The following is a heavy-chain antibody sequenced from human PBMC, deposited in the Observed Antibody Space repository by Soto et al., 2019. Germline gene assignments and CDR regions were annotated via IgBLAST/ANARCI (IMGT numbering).Heavy chain of an antibody. Sequence: GASAELSWKESGEGITSKSRRWVRQGTGQGLEWMGMINPSGASTTYAQKFQGRVTMTRDTSTSTVYMELSSLRSEDTAVYYCAREAPSPGYNYDSSGYADYWGQGTLVTVSS. CDR3: AREAPSPGYNYDSSGYADY. J-gene: IGHJ4*02. CDR1: GEGITSKS. D-gene: IGHD3-22*01. CDR2: INPSGAST. V-gene: IGHV1-46*01.